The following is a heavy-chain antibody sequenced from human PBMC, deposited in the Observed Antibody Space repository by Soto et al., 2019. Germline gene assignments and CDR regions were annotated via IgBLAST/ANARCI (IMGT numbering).Heavy chain of an antibody. CDR3: RHVPAAGYYYGMDV. CDR2: IIPIFGTP. CDR1: GGTFSSYA. Sequence: QVQLVQSGAEVKRPGSSVKVSCKASGGTFSSYAISWVRQAPGQGLEWMGGIIPIFGTPNYAQKFQGRVTITADESTSTAYMELSSLRSEDTAVYCARHVPAAGYYYGMDVWGQGPTVTVSS. V-gene: IGHV1-69*12. J-gene: IGHJ6*02. D-gene: IGHD2-2*01.